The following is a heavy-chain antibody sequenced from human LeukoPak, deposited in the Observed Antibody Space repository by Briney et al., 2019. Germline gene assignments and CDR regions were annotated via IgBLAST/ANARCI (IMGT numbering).Heavy chain of an antibody. Sequence: GGSLRLSCAASGFTFDDYAMSWVRQAPGKGLEWASGINWNGGSTGYADSVKGRFTISRDNAKNSLYLQMNSLRTEDTALYYCAKSIAARSYYYYMDVWGKGTTVTVSS. CDR3: AKSIAARSYYYYMDV. J-gene: IGHJ6*03. V-gene: IGHV3-20*04. CDR2: INWNGGST. D-gene: IGHD6-6*01. CDR1: GFTFDDYA.